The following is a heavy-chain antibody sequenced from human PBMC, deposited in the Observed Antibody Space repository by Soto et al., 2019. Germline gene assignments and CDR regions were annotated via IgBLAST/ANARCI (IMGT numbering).Heavy chain of an antibody. CDR2: IKQDGSEK. CDR1: GFTFSSHW. V-gene: IGHV3-7*03. CDR3: ASAPYSRSTQYWYYNYGMDV. J-gene: IGHJ6*02. D-gene: IGHD6-13*01. Sequence: EARLVESGGGLVQPGGPLRLSCAASGFTFSSHWMSWVRQAPGKGLEWVANIKQDGSEKYYVDSVKGRFTMSRDNAKNSLYLQMNSLRAEDTAVYYCASAPYSRSTQYWYYNYGMDVCGQWTTVTVSS.